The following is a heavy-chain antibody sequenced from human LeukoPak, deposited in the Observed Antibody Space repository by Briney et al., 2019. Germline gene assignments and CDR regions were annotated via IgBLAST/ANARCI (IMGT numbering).Heavy chain of an antibody. D-gene: IGHD3-10*01. CDR2: INPNSGGT. CDR1: GYTFTGYY. CDR3: ARGHNPEMGVLLLWFGEFFDY. J-gene: IGHJ4*02. V-gene: IGHV1-2*02. Sequence: ASVKVSCKASGYTFTGYYMHWVRQAPGQGLEWMGWINPNSGGTNYAQKFQGRVTMTRDTSISTAYMELSRLRSDDTAVYYCARGHNPEMGVLLLWFGEFFDYWGQGTLVTVSS.